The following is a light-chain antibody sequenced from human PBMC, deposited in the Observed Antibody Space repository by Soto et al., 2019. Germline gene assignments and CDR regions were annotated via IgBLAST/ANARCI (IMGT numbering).Light chain of an antibody. CDR3: LQHNSYPRT. Sequence: DIQMTHSPSSLSAFVGDRVTITCGASQGIRNDLVWYQQKPGKAPKRLIYGASSLQSGVPSRFSGSGSETEFTFTISSLQPEDFATYFCLQHNSYPRTFGQGTKVDIK. CDR2: GAS. J-gene: IGKJ1*01. V-gene: IGKV1-17*01. CDR1: QGIRND.